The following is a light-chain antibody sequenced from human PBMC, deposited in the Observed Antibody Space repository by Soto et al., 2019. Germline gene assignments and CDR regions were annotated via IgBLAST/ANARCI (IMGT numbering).Light chain of an antibody. V-gene: IGKV3-15*01. CDR2: VAS. CDR1: QSVSSN. J-gene: IGKJ4*01. Sequence: EIVMTQSPATLSVSPGERATLTCRASQSVSSNLAWYQQKPGQTPKLLIYVASTRATGIPSRFSRSGSGTEFNLTISGLQSEDFAVYYCQQYNVWPLPFGGGTKVEFK. CDR3: QQYNVWPLP.